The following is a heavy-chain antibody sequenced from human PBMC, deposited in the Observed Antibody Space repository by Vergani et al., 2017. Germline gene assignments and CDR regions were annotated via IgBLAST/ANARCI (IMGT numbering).Heavy chain of an antibody. CDR3: ARDMGVPAAMPLYYYYMDV. CDR1: GYTLTELS. D-gene: IGHD2-2*01. Sequence: QVQLVQSGAEVKKPGASVKVSCKVSGYTLTELSMHWVRQAPGKGLEWMGGFDPEDGETIYAQKFQGRVTMTEDTSTDTAYMELSSLRSEDTAVYYCARDMGVPAAMPLYYYYMDVWGKGTTVTVSS. V-gene: IGHV1-24*01. J-gene: IGHJ6*03. CDR2: FDPEDGET.